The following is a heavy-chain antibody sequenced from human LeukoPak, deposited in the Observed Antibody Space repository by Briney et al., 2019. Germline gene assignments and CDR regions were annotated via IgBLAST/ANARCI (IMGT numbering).Heavy chain of an antibody. J-gene: IGHJ3*01. CDR2: IFHSGSI. Sequence: TSETLFLTCAVSGYSISSGYYWGWIRQSPGKGLEWIATIFHSGSIYYNPSLKSRVTLSVDTSKNQFSLRLNSVTAADTALYYCARMGVSYYYDSSTYYPTAFDVWGQGTMVSVSS. CDR3: ARMGVSYYYDSSTYYPTAFDV. D-gene: IGHD3-22*01. CDR1: GYSISSGYY. V-gene: IGHV4-38-2*01.